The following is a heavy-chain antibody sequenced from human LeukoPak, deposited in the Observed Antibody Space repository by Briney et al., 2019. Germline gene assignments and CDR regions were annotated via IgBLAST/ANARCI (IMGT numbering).Heavy chain of an antibody. CDR3: ATVYSGSSRPYYFDY. V-gene: IGHV1-24*01. CDR1: GYTFTELS. Sequence: ASVKVSCKVSGYTFTELSMHWVRQAPGKGLEWMGGFDPEDGETIYAQKFQGRVTMTEDTSTDTAYMELSSLRSEDTAVYYCATVYSGSSRPYYFDYWGQGTLVTVSS. CDR2: FDPEDGET. D-gene: IGHD1-26*01. J-gene: IGHJ4*02.